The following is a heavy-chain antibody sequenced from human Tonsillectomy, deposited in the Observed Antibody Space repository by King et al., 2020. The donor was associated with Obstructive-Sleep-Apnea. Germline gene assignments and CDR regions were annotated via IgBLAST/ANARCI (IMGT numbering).Heavy chain of an antibody. CDR3: ARGLGKRTKGYGSWVFDY. V-gene: IGHV4-30-4*07. Sequence: VQLQESGPGLVKPSQTLSLTCAVSGGSISSGGYSWSWIRQPPGKGLEWIGYIYYSGSTYYNPSLKSRVTISVDTSKNQFSLKLSSVTAADTAVYYCARGLGKRTKGYGSWVFDYWGQGTLVTVSS. CDR2: IYYSGST. D-gene: IGHD7-27*01. J-gene: IGHJ4*02. CDR1: GGSISSGGYS.